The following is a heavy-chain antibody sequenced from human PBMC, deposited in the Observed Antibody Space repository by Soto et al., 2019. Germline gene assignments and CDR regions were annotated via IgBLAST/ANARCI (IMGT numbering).Heavy chain of an antibody. CDR3: ARIFREGGGWFDP. CDR2: ISSSSSYT. D-gene: IGHD3-9*01. J-gene: IGHJ5*02. V-gene: IGHV3-11*03. CDR1: GFTFSDYY. Sequence: ESGGGLVKPGGSLRLSCAASGFTFSDYYMSWIRQAPGKGLEWVSYISSSSSYTNYADSVKGRFTISRDNAKNSLYLQMNSLRAEDTAVYYCARIFREGGGWFDPWGQGTLVTVSS.